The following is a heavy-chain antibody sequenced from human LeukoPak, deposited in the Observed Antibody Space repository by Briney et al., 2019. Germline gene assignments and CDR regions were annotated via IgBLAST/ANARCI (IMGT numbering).Heavy chain of an antibody. J-gene: IGHJ4*02. D-gene: IGHD3-22*01. CDR3: ARSYYYDYRQIDY. CDR2: IYYSGST. CDR1: GGSISSSSYY. V-gene: IGHV4-39*01. Sequence: SETLSLTCTVSGGSISSSSYYWGWIRQPPGKGLEWIGSIYYSGSTYYNPSLKSRVTISVDTSKNQFSLNLYSVTAADTAVFYCARSYYYDYRQIDYWGQGTLVTVSS.